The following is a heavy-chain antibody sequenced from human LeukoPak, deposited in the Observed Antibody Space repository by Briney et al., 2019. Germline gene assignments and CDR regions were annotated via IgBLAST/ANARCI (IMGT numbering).Heavy chain of an antibody. CDR1: GGSISRYS. D-gene: IGHD4-23*01. J-gene: IGHJ4*02. V-gene: IGHV4-59*01. CDR2: IYYPGTT. CDR3: ARGTDYGVNSYFDS. Sequence: PSETLSLTCTVSGGSISRYSWSWVRQPPGKGLEWIAYIYYPGTTSYNPSLRSRVTLSLDSSKSHFSLRLSSVTAADTAVYYCARGTDYGVNSYFDSWGQGTLVIVSS.